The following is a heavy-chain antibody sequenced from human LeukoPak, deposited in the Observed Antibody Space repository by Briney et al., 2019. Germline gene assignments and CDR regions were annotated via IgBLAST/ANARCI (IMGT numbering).Heavy chain of an antibody. J-gene: IGHJ4*02. CDR2: VSGSGGST. CDR3: ARGGSIAQTDGGYYFDY. V-gene: IGHV3-23*01. D-gene: IGHD6-6*01. Sequence: GGSLRLSCAASRFTFSSYAMSWVRQAPGKGLEWVSGVSGSGGSTHYGGSVKGRFTISRDNSKNTLYLQMNSLRAEDTAVYYCARGGSIAQTDGGYYFDYWGQGTLVTVSS. CDR1: RFTFSSYA.